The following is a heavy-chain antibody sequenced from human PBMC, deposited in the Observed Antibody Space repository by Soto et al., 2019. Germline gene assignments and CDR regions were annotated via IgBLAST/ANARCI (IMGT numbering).Heavy chain of an antibody. J-gene: IGHJ5*02. V-gene: IGHV4-59*01. Sequence: PSETLSLTCTVSGGSISSYYWSWIRQPPGKGLEWIGYIYYSGSTNYNPSLKSRVTISVDTSKNQFSLKLSSVTAADTAVYYCARWSYYYDSSGAYNWFDPWGQGTLVTVSS. D-gene: IGHD3-22*01. CDR1: GGSISSYY. CDR2: IYYSGST. CDR3: ARWSYYYDSSGAYNWFDP.